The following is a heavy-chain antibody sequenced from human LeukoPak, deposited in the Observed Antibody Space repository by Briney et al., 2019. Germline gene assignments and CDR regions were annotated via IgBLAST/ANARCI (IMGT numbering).Heavy chain of an antibody. CDR2: IRYDGSNK. CDR3: VVGKYYYDSSGYYSPFEY. CDR1: GFTFSSYG. D-gene: IGHD3-22*01. V-gene: IGHV3-30*02. J-gene: IGHJ4*02. Sequence: GGSLRLSCAASGFTFSSYGTHWVRQAPGKGLEWVAFIRYDGSNKYYADSVKGRFTISRDNSKNTLYLQMNSLRAEDTAVDYCVVGKYYYDSSGYYSPFEYWGQGTLVTVSS.